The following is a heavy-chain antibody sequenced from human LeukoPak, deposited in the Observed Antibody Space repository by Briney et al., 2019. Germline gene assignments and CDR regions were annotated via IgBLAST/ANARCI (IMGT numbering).Heavy chain of an antibody. CDR3: ARDSGGRIAAADIYYYYYYMDV. V-gene: IGHV1-46*01. CDR1: GGTFSSYA. J-gene: IGHJ6*03. CDR2: INPSGGST. Sequence: GASVKVSCKASGGTFSSYAISWVRQAPGQGLEWMGIINPSGGSTSYAQKFQGRVTMTRDTSTSTVYMELSSLRSEDTAVYYCARDSGGRIAAADIYYYYYYMDVWGKGTTVTVSS. D-gene: IGHD6-13*01.